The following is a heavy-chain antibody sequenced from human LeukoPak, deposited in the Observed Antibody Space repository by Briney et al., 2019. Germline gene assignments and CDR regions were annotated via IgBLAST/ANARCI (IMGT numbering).Heavy chain of an antibody. CDR2: IWYDGSKK. V-gene: IGHV3-33*08. CDR3: ARDSGVVAADLDY. Sequence: GGSLRLSCAASGFTFSSYWMSWVRQAPGKGLEWVAVIWYDGSKKDYADSVKGRFTVSRDNSKNTLYLQMNSLRAEDTAIYYCARDSGVVAADLDYWGQGTLVTVSS. J-gene: IGHJ4*02. D-gene: IGHD6-13*01. CDR1: GFTFSSYW.